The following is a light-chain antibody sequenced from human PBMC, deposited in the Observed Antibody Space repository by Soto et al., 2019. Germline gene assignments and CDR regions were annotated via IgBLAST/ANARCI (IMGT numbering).Light chain of an antibody. V-gene: IGLV1-44*01. CDR1: SSNLGSNA. J-gene: IGLJ3*02. CDR2: NNN. CDR3: AAWDDSLNAVV. Sequence: QSVLTQPPSASGTPGQRVTISCSGSSSNLGSNAVNWYRQVPGTAPKLLIYNNNQRPSGVSDRFSGSKSGISASLAIRGLQSEDEADYYCAAWDDSLNAVVFGGGTKLTVL.